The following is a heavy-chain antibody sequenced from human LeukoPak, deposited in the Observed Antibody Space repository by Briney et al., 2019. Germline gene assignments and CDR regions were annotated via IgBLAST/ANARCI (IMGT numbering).Heavy chain of an antibody. CDR2: MNPYSGGA. Sequence: ASVKVSRKTSGYIFTDYDINWVPQATGKGLEWMGWMNPYSGGAGYAQNFQGRVTMTRDTSTSTAFMELSSLTSEDTAVYYCARFHRHQLPKSDYWGQGTLVTVSS. V-gene: IGHV1-8*01. CDR1: GYIFTDYD. CDR3: ARFHRHQLPKSDY. J-gene: IGHJ4*02. D-gene: IGHD1-14*01.